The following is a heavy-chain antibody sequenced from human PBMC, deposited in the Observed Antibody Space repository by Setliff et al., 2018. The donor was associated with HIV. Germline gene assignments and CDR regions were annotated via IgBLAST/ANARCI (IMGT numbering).Heavy chain of an antibody. V-gene: IGHV3-11*06. CDR1: GFTFSDYY. CDR3: ARDVSPAVSYSRGWYFDL. Sequence: GGSLRLSCAASGFTFSDYYMSWIRQAPGKGLEWVSFISSSNSSYTKYADSVKGRFTISRDNAKNSLYLQMNSLRAEDTAVYYCARDVSPAVSYSRGWYFDLWGRGTLVTVSS. J-gene: IGHJ2*01. D-gene: IGHD1-26*01. CDR2: ISSSNSSYT.